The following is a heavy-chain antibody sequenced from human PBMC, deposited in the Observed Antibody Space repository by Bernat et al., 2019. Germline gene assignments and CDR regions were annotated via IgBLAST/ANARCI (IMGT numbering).Heavy chain of an antibody. CDR1: GGSISSYY. CDR2: IYYSGST. Sequence: QVQLQESGPGLVKPSETLSLTCTVSGGSISSYYWSWIRQPPGKGLEWIGYIYYSGSTNYNPSLKSRVTISVDTAKNQFSLKLSFVTAADTAVDYCARNVRHRDYYYGMDVWGEGTTVTVSS. CDR3: ARNVRHRDYYYGMDV. D-gene: IGHD2-8*01. J-gene: IGHJ6*04. V-gene: IGHV4-59*12.